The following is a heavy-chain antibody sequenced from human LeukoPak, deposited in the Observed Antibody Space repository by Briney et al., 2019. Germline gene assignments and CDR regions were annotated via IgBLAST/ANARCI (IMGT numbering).Heavy chain of an antibody. Sequence: IPSETLSLTCTVSGGSITSPYWSWIRQSPGKGLEWIAYMYYSGSTSYNPSLKSRVTISLDTSKNQFSLKLSSVTAADTAVCYCVRMGAGGYWGQGTLVTVSS. CDR2: MYYSGST. J-gene: IGHJ4*02. CDR3: VRMGAGGY. D-gene: IGHD3-16*01. CDR1: GGSITSPY. V-gene: IGHV4-59*11.